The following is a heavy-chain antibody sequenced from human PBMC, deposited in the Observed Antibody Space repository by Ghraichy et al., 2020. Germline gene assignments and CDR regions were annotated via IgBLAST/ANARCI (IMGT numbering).Heavy chain of an antibody. D-gene: IGHD3-10*01. CDR3: ARVSGYGMDV. CDR2: MNPNSANT. Sequence: ASVKVSCKASGYTFTSYDFNWVRQATGQGLEWMGWMNPNSANTGYAQNFQGRVSMTRDTSTSTAYMELSSLTSEDTAVYYCARVSGYGMDVWGQGTTVTVSS. CDR1: GYTFTSYD. J-gene: IGHJ6*02. V-gene: IGHV1-8*01.